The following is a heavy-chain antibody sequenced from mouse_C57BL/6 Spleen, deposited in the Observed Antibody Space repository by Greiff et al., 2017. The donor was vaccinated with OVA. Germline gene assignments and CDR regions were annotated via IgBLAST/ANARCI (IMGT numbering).Heavy chain of an antibody. J-gene: IGHJ4*01. Sequence: QVQLQQSGAELVRPGASVTLSCKASGYTFTDYEMHWVKQTPVHGLEWIGAIDPETGGTAYNQKFKGKAILTVDKSSSTAYMELRSLTSEDSAVYYCTNRQFRLNYYAMDYWGQGTSVTVSA. V-gene: IGHV1-15*01. CDR3: TNRQFRLNYYAMDY. CDR2: IDPETGGT. CDR1: GYTFTDYE. D-gene: IGHD3-2*02.